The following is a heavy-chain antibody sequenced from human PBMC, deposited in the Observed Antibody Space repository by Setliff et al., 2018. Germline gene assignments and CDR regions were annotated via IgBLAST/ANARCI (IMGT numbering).Heavy chain of an antibody. V-gene: IGHV4-4*07. CDR1: GGSISSYY. Sequence: PSETLSLTCTVSGGSISSYYWSWIRQPAGKGLEWIGSIYHSGSTYYNPSLKSRVSISVDTSKNQFSLKLSSVTAADTAVYYCARDLGHGGDSDYWGQGILVTVSS. CDR3: ARDLGHGGDSDY. CDR2: IYHSGST. D-gene: IGHD2-21*02. J-gene: IGHJ4*02.